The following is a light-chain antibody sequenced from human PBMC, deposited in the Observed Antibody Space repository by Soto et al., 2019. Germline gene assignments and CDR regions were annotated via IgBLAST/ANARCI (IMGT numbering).Light chain of an antibody. CDR3: AAWDDSLVGSWV. CDR1: SSNIGSNY. V-gene: IGLV1-47*02. Sequence: QSVLTQPPSASGTPGQRVIITCSGRSSNIGSNYVYWFQHLPGTAPKLLIYANDQRPSGVPDRFSGSKSGTSASLAISGLRSEDEADYYCAAWDDSLVGSWVFGGGTKLTVL. CDR2: AND. J-gene: IGLJ3*02.